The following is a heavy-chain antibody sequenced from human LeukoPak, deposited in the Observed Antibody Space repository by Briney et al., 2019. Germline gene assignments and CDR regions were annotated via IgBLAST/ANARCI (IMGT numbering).Heavy chain of an antibody. J-gene: IGHJ4*02. CDR3: ARHPRPYDSSGYYYFDY. V-gene: IGHV5-51*01. Sequence: GESLKISCKGSGYSFASYWIGWVRQMPGKGLEWMGIIYPGDSDTRYRPSFQGQVTISADKSISTAYLQWSSPKASDTAMYYCARHPRPYDSSGYYYFDYWGQGTLVTVSS. CDR2: IYPGDSDT. CDR1: GYSFASYW. D-gene: IGHD3-22*01.